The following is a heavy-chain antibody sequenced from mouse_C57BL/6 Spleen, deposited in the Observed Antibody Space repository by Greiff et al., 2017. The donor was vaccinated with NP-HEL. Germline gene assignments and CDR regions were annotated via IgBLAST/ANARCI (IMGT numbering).Heavy chain of an antibody. Sequence: VQLQQSGAELMRPGASVKLSCTASGFNIKDDYMHWVKQRPEQGLEWIGWIDPENGDTEYASKFQGKATITADTSSNTAYLQLSSLTSEDTAVYYCTTRGFITTVVGYWGQGTTLTVSS. CDR3: TTRGFITTVVGY. V-gene: IGHV14-4*01. D-gene: IGHD1-1*01. CDR1: GFNIKDDY. J-gene: IGHJ2*01. CDR2: IDPENGDT.